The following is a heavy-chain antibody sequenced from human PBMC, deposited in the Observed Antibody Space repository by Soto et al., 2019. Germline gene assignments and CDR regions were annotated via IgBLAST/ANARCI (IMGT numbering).Heavy chain of an antibody. D-gene: IGHD1-26*01. Sequence: SVKVSCKASGGTFSSYAISWVRQAPGQGLEWMGGIIPIFGTANYAQKFQGRVTITADESTSTAYVELSSLRSEDTAVYYCARRRAADGGSFDYWGQGTLVTVSS. V-gene: IGHV1-69*13. CDR2: IIPIFGTA. CDR3: ARRRAADGGSFDY. CDR1: GGTFSSYA. J-gene: IGHJ4*02.